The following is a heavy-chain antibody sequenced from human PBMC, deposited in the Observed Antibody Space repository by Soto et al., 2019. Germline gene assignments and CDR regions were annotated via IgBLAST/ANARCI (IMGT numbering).Heavy chain of an antibody. Sequence: ASVKVSCKVSGYTLTELSMHWVRQAPGKGLEWMGGFDPEDGETIYAQKFQGRVTMTEDTSTDTAYMELRSLRSDDTAIYYCARDPHEFWTSYWFDPWGQGTPVTVSS. J-gene: IGHJ5*02. CDR3: ARDPHEFWTSYWFDP. D-gene: IGHD3-3*01. V-gene: IGHV1-24*01. CDR1: GYTLTELS. CDR2: FDPEDGET.